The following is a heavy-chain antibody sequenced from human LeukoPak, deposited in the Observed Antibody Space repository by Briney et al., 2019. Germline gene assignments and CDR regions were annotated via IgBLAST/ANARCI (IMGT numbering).Heavy chain of an antibody. V-gene: IGHV1-69*04. CDR2: IIPILGIA. Sequence: SVKVSCKASGGTFSSYAISWVRQPPGQGLEWMGRIIPILGIANYAQKFQGRVTITADKSTSTAYMELSSLRSEDTAVYYCARVGGLIVATVWGQGTTVTVSS. D-gene: IGHD5-12*01. CDR1: GGTFSSYA. CDR3: ARVGGLIVATV. J-gene: IGHJ6*02.